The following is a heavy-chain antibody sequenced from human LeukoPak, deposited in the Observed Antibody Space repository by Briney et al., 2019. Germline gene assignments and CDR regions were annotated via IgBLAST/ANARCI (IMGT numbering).Heavy chain of an antibody. CDR2: ISYDGSNK. D-gene: IGHD4-17*01. Sequence: GGSLRLSCAASGFTFSSYAMHWVRQAPGKGLEWVAVISYDGSNKYYADSVKGRFTISRDNSKNTLCLQMNSLRAEDTAVYYCARELSDYGDYFNPFDYWGQGTLVTVSS. CDR3: ARELSDYGDYFNPFDY. J-gene: IGHJ4*02. V-gene: IGHV3-30-3*01. CDR1: GFTFSSYA.